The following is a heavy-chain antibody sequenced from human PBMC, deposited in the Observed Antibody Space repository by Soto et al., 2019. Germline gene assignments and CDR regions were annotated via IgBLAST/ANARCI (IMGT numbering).Heavy chain of an antibody. CDR3: ARVKLGYCISASCYHDY. V-gene: IGHV3-21*01. Sequence: GSLRLSCAASGFTFSTYSINWVRQAPGKGLEWVSSISSSSGYIYYADSVKGRFTISRDNAKNSLYLQMNSLRAEDTAVYYCARVKLGYCISASCYHDYWGQGTLVTVSS. J-gene: IGHJ4*02. D-gene: IGHD2-2*01. CDR1: GFTFSTYS. CDR2: ISSSSGYI.